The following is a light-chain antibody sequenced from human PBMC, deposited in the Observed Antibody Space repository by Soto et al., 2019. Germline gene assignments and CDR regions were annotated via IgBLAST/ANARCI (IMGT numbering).Light chain of an antibody. Sequence: DIPITQSPSSLSASVGDRVTVTCRASQSISTYLNWYQQKPGKVPKLLIYAASSLQSGAPSRFSGSGSGTDFTLTISSLQPEDFATYYCQQTHTTFTFGGGNKVDIK. CDR2: AAS. V-gene: IGKV1-39*01. J-gene: IGKJ4*01. CDR1: QSISTY. CDR3: QQTHTTFT.